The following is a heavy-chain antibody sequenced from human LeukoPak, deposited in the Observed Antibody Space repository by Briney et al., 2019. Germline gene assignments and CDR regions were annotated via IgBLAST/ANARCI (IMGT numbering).Heavy chain of an antibody. CDR2: ISYSGST. V-gene: IGHV4-31*03. CDR1: GGSISSGGHY. Sequence: KTSQTLSLTCTVSGGSISSGGHYWSWIRQHPGKGLEWIAYISYSGSTYYNPSLKSRIIISVDTSKNRFSLKLSSVTAADTAVYFCARGAFNYYDSIGYSNDAFDIWGQGTMVTVSS. D-gene: IGHD3-22*01. J-gene: IGHJ3*02. CDR3: ARGAFNYYDSIGYSNDAFDI.